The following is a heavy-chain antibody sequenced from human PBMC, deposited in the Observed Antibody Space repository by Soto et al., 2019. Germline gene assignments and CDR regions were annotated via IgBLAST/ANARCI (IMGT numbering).Heavy chain of an antibody. CDR2: IYYSGST. D-gene: IGHD3-3*01. CDR3: ARAPLWSGYHYGMDV. J-gene: IGHJ6*02. CDR1: GGSISSYY. Sequence: PSETLSLTCTVSGGSISSYYWSWIRQPPGKGLEWIGYIYYSGSTNYNPSLKSRVTISVDTSKNQFSLKLSSVTAADTAVYYCARAPLWSGYHYGMDVWGQGTTVTVSS. V-gene: IGHV4-59*01.